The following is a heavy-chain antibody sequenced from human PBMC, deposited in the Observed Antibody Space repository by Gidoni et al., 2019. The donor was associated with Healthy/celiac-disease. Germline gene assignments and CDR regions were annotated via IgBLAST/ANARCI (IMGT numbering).Heavy chain of an antibody. V-gene: IGHV3-21*01. Sequence: AASGFTFSSYSMNWVRQAPGKGLAWVSSISSSSSYIYYADSVKGRFTISRDNAKNSLYLQMNSLRAEDTAVYYCAREFGNYYDSSGYYEGYYYGMDVWGQGTTVTVSS. CDR3: AREFGNYYDSSGYYEGYYYGMDV. CDR1: GFTFSSYS. CDR2: ISSSSSYI. J-gene: IGHJ6*02. D-gene: IGHD3-22*01.